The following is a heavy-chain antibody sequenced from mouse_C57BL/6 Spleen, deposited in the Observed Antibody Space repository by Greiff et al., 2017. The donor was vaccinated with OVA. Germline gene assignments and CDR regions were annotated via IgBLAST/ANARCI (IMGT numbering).Heavy chain of an antibody. V-gene: IGHV1-72*01. CDR2: IDPNSGGT. J-gene: IGHJ1*03. Sequence: QVQLQQPGAELVKPGASVKLSCKASGYTFTSYWMHWVKQRPGRGLEWIGRIDPNSGGTKYNEKFKSKATLTVDKPSSTADMQLSSLTSEDSAVYDCASEDYYGSRGYFDVWGTGTTVTVSS. CDR1: GYTFTSYW. CDR3: ASEDYYGSRGYFDV. D-gene: IGHD1-1*01.